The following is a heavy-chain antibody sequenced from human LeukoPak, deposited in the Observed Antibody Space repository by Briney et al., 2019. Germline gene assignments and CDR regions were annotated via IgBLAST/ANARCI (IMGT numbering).Heavy chain of an antibody. J-gene: IGHJ6*02. CDR3: AKVRRPAAYYYGMDV. CDR2: ISGSGGST. D-gene: IGHD2-2*01. CDR1: GFTFSSYA. Sequence: GGSLRLSCAASGFTFSSYATSWVRQAPGKGLEWVSAISGSGGSTYYADSVKGRFTISRDNSKNTLYLQMNSLRAEDTAVYYCAKVRRPAAYYYGMDVWGQGTTVTVSS. V-gene: IGHV3-23*01.